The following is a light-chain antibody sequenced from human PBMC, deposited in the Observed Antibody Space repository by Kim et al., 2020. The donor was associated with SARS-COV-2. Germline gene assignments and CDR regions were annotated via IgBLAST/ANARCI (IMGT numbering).Light chain of an antibody. V-gene: IGKV3-20*01. J-gene: IGKJ1*01. CDR3: QQYGSSPWT. Sequence: SPGESATRACRASQSVSSSYLAWYQQKPGQAPRLLIYGASSRATGIPDRFSGSGSGTDFTLTISRLEPEDFAVYYCQQYGSSPWTFGKGTKVDI. CDR2: GAS. CDR1: QSVSSSY.